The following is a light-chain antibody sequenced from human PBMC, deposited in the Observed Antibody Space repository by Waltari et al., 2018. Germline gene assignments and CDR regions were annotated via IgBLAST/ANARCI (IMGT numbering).Light chain of an antibody. CDR1: PSVSSN. J-gene: IGKJ4*01. CDR2: GAS. CDR3: QQYNNWPPLT. Sequence: EIVMTQSPATLSVSPGERAPLSCRASPSVSSNLAWYQQKPGQAPRLLIYGASTRATGIPARFSGSGSGTEFTLTISSLQSEDFAVYYCQQYNNWPPLTFGGGTKVEIK. V-gene: IGKV3D-15*01.